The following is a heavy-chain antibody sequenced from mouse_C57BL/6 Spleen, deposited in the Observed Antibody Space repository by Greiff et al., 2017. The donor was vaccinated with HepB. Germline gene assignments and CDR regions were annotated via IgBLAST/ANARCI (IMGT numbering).Heavy chain of an antibody. CDR1: GYTFTDYY. J-gene: IGHJ2*01. CDR3: ARLTTVGATGGPFDN. V-gene: IGHV1-19*01. D-gene: IGHD1-1*01. Sequence: EVQLQQSGPVLVKPGASVKMSCKASGYTFTDYYMNWVKQSHGKSLEWIGVINPYNGGTSYNQMFKGKATLTVDKSSSTAYMELNSLTSEDSAVYDCARLTTVGATGGPFDNWGQGTTLTVAS. CDR2: INPYNGGT.